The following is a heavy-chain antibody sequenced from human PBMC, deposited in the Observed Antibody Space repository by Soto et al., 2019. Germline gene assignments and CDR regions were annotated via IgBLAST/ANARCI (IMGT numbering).Heavy chain of an antibody. CDR2: IIPILGIA. D-gene: IGHD6-13*01. Sequence: QVQLVQSGAEVKKPGSSVKVSCKASGGTFSGYTISWVRQAPGQGLEWMGRIIPILGIANYAQKFQGRVTITADKSTSTAYMELSSLRSEDTAVYYCARAHHNRNPLAGQLVSGWFDPWGQGTLVTVSS. CDR3: ARAHHNRNPLAGQLVSGWFDP. CDR1: GGTFSGYT. J-gene: IGHJ5*02. V-gene: IGHV1-69*02.